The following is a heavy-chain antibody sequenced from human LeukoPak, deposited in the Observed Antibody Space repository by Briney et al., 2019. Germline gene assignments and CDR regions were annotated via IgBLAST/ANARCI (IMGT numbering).Heavy chain of an antibody. J-gene: IGHJ5*02. CDR3: AKGGRGVNWFEP. CDR2: IIAVGSST. Sequence: AGSLRLSCAASGLTLSNFAMSWVRQAPGKGLEWVSSIIAVGSSTYYADSVKGRFTIARDNSKNTLYLQVNSLRGDDTAVYYCAKGGRGVNWFEPWGQGTLVADSS. D-gene: IGHD6-25*01. CDR1: GLTLSNFA. V-gene: IGHV3-23*01.